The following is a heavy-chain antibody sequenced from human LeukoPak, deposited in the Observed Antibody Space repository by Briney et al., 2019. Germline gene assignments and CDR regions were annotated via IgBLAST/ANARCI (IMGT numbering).Heavy chain of an antibody. V-gene: IGHV1-69*06. J-gene: IGHJ4*02. D-gene: IGHD3-22*01. CDR1: GGTFSSYA. Sequence: ASVKVSCKASGGTFSSYAISWVRQAPGQGLEWMGGIIPIFCTANYAQKFQGRVTMTEDTSTDTAYMELSSLRSEDTAVYYCATVAHYYDSSPFDYWGQGTLVTVSS. CDR2: IIPIFCTA. CDR3: ATVAHYYDSSPFDY.